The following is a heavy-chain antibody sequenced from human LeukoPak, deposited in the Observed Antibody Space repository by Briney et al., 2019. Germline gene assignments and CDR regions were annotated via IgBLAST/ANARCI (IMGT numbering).Heavy chain of an antibody. CDR2: ISGSGGST. J-gene: IGHJ3*02. CDR1: GFTFSSYA. D-gene: IGHD3-10*01. Sequence: GGSLRLSCAASGFTFSSYAMSWVRQAPGKGLEWVSAISGSGGSTYYADSVKGRFTISRDNSKNTLYLQMNSLRAEDTAVYYCAKGGFTMVRGVIITEAFDIWGQGTMVTVSS. CDR3: AKGGFTMVRGVIITEAFDI. V-gene: IGHV3-23*01.